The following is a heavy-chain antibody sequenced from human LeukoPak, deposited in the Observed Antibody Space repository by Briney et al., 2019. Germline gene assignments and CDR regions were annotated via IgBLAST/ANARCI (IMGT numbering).Heavy chain of an antibody. CDR3: ARGYIPAPFDY. CDR1: GASINSGDYS. Sequence: SETLSLTCAVSGASINSGDYSWSWIRQPPGKGLEWIGHIYHSGRTYYNPSLKSRVTISLGRSKTQFSLNLNSVTAADTAVYYCARGYIPAPFDYWGQGTLVTVSS. CDR2: IYHSGRT. J-gene: IGHJ4*02. D-gene: IGHD1-1*01. V-gene: IGHV4-30-2*01.